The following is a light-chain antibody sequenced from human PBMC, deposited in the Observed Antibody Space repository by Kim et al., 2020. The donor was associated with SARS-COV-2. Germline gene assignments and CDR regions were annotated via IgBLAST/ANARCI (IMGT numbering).Light chain of an antibody. J-gene: IGKJ2*01. CDR3: QQYKTSPYT. Sequence: EIVMTQSPATLSVSPGERATLSCRASESVSSNLVWYQQRPGQAPRLLLCDASTRATGSPARFSGSGSGTEFTLTISSLQSEDFAVYFCQQYKTSPYTFGQGTKLEI. CDR1: ESVSSN. CDR2: DAS. V-gene: IGKV3-15*01.